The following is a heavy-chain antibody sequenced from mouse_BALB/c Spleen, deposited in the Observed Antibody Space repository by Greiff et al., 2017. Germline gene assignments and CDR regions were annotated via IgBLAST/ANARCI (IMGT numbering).Heavy chain of an antibody. CDR2: ISYSGST. D-gene: IGHD1-1*02. CDR3: ARLLLLRWYYFDY. J-gene: IGHJ2*01. V-gene: IGHV3-2*02. CDR1: GYSITSDYA. Sequence: VQLQQSGPGLVKPSQSLSLTCTVTGYSITSDYAWNWIRQFPGNKLEWMGYISYSGSTSYNPSLKSRISITRDTSKNQFFLQLNSVTTEDTATYYYARLLLLRWYYFDYWGQGTTLTVSS.